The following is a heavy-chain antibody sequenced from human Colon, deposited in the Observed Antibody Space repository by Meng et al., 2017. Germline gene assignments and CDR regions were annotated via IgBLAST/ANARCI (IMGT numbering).Heavy chain of an antibody. V-gene: IGHV3-23*01. CDR1: GFPLDNYA. J-gene: IGHJ4*02. CDR3: ATQNFDY. Sequence: GESLKISCAASGFPLDNYAMSWVRQAPGKGLDWVSTIRANGDTYYVDSVKGRFIISRDDSTNTLSLQMNGLRGDDSAVYFCATQNFDYWGQGTRVT. CDR2: IRANGDT.